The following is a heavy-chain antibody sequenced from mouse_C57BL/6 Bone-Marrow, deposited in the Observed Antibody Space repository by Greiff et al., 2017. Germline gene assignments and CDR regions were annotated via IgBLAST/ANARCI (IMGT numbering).Heavy chain of an antibody. Sequence: VQLQQPGAELVKPGASVKLSCKASGYTFTRYWMQWVKPRPGQGLEWIGEIDPSDNYTNYNQKFKGKATLTVDTSSSTAYMQLSSLTSEDSAVYYCAREGVLLRPFAYWGQGTLVTVSA. CDR3: AREGVLLRPFAY. CDR2: IDPSDNYT. J-gene: IGHJ3*01. V-gene: IGHV1-50*01. D-gene: IGHD1-1*01. CDR1: GYTFTRYW.